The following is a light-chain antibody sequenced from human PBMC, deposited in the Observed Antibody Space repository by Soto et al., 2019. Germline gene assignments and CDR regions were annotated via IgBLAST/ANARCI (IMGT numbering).Light chain of an antibody. CDR2: AAS. J-gene: IGKJ4*01. V-gene: IGKV1-12*01. CDR1: QDISSW. Sequence: DIQMTKSPSSVSASVGARVTITCRASQDISSWVAWYQQKPGKAPKLLISAASSLQSGVPRRFSGSGSGTDFTLIISSLQPEDFATYFCQQGDSFPFTFGGGTKVEIK. CDR3: QQGDSFPFT.